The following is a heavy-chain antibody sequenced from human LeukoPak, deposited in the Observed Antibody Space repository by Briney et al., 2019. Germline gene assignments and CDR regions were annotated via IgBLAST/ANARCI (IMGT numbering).Heavy chain of an antibody. J-gene: IGHJ4*02. D-gene: IGHD2-8*01. CDR2: ILYSGNT. CDR1: GGSISITNHY. Sequence: SETLSLTCTVSGGSISITNHYWGWIRQPPEKGLEWIGSILYSGNTWYTPSLKSRVTISVDTSRSQFSLKLTSVTAADTAVYYCGRHAHNGDFAYWGQGILVTVSS. V-gene: IGHV4-39*01. CDR3: GRHAHNGDFAY.